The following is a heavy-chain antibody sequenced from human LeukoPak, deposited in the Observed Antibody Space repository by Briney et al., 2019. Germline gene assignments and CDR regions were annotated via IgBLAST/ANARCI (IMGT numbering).Heavy chain of an antibody. J-gene: IGHJ6*03. CDR2: ISSSSSYI. D-gene: IGHD3-3*01. CDR3: ARDRLLEDREYNYYYYMDV. Sequence: GGSLRLSCAASGFTFSSYSMNWVRRAPGKGLEWVSSISSSSSYIYYADSVKGRFTISRDNAKNSLYLQMNSLRVEDTAVYYCARDRLLEDREYNYYYYMDVWGKGTTVTVSS. CDR1: GFTFSSYS. V-gene: IGHV3-21*01.